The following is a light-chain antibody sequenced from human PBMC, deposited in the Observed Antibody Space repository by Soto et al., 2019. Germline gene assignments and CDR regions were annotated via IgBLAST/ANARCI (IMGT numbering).Light chain of an antibody. CDR3: QSYDGNTLLV. CDR2: ENY. Sequence: FMLTQPHSVSESPGKTVTISCTRNSGSIGSSRVQWYQQRPGSAPTTVIYENYQRPSGVPDRFSGSIDYSSNSASLTISGLETDDEADYYCQSYDGNTLLVFGGGTKVTVL. V-gene: IGLV6-57*03. CDR1: SGSIGSSR. J-gene: IGLJ2*01.